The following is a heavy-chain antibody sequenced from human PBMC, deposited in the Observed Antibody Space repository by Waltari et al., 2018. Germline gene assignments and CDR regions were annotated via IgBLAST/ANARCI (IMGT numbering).Heavy chain of an antibody. V-gene: IGHV4-59*01. CDR3: ASTAMGAANRWYYFDY. D-gene: IGHD2-15*01. J-gene: IGHJ4*02. CDR1: GGSISSYY. Sequence: QVQLQESGPGLVKPSETLSLTCTVSGGSISSYYWSWIRQPPGKGLEWIGYIYYSGSTHYNPPPTSRVTISVDTSKNHCSLKLSSVTAADTAVYYCASTAMGAANRWYYFDYWGQGTLVTVSS. CDR2: IYYSGST.